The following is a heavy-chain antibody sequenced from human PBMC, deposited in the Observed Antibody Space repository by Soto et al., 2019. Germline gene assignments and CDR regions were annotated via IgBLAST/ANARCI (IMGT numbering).Heavy chain of an antibody. CDR1: GGSISSSSYY. Sequence: SETLSLTCTVSGGSISSSSYYWGWIRQPPGKGLEWIGSIYYSGSTNYNPSLKSRVTISVDKSKNQFSLKLSSVTAADTAVYYCAREGGDLGGIAYWGQGTLVTVSS. D-gene: IGHD2-21*01. CDR2: IYYSGST. J-gene: IGHJ4*02. V-gene: IGHV4-39*07. CDR3: AREGGDLGGIAY.